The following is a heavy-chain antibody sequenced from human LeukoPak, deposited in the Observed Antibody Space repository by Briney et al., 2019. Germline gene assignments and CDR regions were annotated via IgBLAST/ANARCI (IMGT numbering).Heavy chain of an antibody. CDR3: AKAPEKFGELLG. J-gene: IGHJ4*02. V-gene: IGHV3-30*04. D-gene: IGHD3-10*01. Sequence: GGSLRLSCAASGFTFSSYAMHWVRQAPGKGLEWVAVISYDGNNKYYADSVKGRFTVSRDNSKNTLYLQMNSLRADDTAIYYCAKAPEKFGELLGWGQGTLVTVSS. CDR1: GFTFSSYA. CDR2: ISYDGNNK.